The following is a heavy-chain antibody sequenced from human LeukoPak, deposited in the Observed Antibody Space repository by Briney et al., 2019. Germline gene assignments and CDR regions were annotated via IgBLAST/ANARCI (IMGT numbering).Heavy chain of an antibody. CDR1: GYSISSGYY. J-gene: IGHJ6*03. CDR2: IYHSGST. CDR3: ARSSEGRYYYDSSGFSYYYYYMDV. D-gene: IGHD3-22*01. Sequence: SETLSLTCTVSGYSISSGYYWGWIRQPPGKALEWIGSIYHSGSTYYNPSLKSRVTISVDTSKNQFSLKLSSVTAADTAVYYCARSSEGRYYYDSSGFSYYYYYMDVWGKGTTVTISS. V-gene: IGHV4-38-2*02.